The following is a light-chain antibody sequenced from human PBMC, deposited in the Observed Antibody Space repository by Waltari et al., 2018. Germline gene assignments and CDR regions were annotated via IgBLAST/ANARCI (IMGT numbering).Light chain of an antibody. J-gene: IGLJ3*02. CDR2: YVS. CDR1: TSDVGGYDF. Sequence: QSALTQPRSVSGSPGQSVTISCTGTTSDVGGYDFVSWYQQHPGKAPKLIIDYVSQRPSGVPDRFAGSKSGNTASLTITGLRDDDEAEYFCCSHGGFDTFWVFGGGTKVIVL. V-gene: IGLV2-11*01. CDR3: CSHGGFDTFWV.